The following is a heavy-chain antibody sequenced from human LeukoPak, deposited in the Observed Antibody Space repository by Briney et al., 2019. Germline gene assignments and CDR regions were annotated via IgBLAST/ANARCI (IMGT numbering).Heavy chain of an antibody. D-gene: IGHD3-3*01. CDR1: GGSISSSSYY. J-gene: IGHJ5*02. CDR3: ARILYYDFWSGAFDP. V-gene: IGHV4-39*01. CDR2: IYYSGGT. Sequence: PSETLSLTCTVSGGSISSSSYYWGWIRQPPGKGLEWIGSIYYSGGTYYNPPLKSRVTISVDTSKNQFSLKLSSVTAADTAVYYCARILYYDFWSGAFDPWGQGTLVTVSS.